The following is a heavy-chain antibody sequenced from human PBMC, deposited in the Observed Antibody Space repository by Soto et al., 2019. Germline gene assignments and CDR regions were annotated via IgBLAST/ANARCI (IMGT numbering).Heavy chain of an antibody. Sequence: SETLSLTCTVSGDSISSSSFSWGWIRQPPGKGLEWIGSIYYSGSTYYNPVLKSRVTISVDTSKNQVSLKLSSVTAADTAVYYCARRLLGYCSSTSCLSYNWFDPWGQGALVTVSS. CDR2: IYYSGST. V-gene: IGHV4-39*01. CDR1: GDSISSSSFS. CDR3: ARRLLGYCSSTSCLSYNWFDP. D-gene: IGHD2-2*01. J-gene: IGHJ5*02.